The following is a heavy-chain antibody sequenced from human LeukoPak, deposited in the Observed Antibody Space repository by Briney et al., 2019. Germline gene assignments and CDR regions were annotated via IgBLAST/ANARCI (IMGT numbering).Heavy chain of an antibody. J-gene: IGHJ6*03. CDR2: IPYDGSNK. CDR1: GFTFSNYA. D-gene: IGHD1-26*01. CDR3: ANGLAASGNFLLRDYYYFIDV. V-gene: IGHV3-30-3*01. Sequence: PGGSLRLSCAASGFTFSNYAMHWVRQAPGKGLEWVAVIPYDGSNKYNADSVKGRFIISRDDSKSTVYLRMNKLRVEDSGLYYCANGLAASGNFLLRDYYYFIDVWGKGTTVIVS.